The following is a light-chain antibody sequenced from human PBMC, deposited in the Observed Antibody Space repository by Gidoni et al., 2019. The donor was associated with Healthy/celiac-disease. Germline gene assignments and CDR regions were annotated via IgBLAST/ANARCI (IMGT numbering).Light chain of an antibody. Sequence: EIVLTQDPGTLSLSPGERATLSCRASQSVSSSYLAWYQQKPGQAPRLLIYGASSRATGIPDRFSGSGSGTDFTLTISRLEPEDFAVYYCQQYGSSPLTFGGGTKVEIK. V-gene: IGKV3-20*01. CDR1: QSVSSSY. J-gene: IGKJ4*01. CDR3: QQYGSSPLT. CDR2: GAS.